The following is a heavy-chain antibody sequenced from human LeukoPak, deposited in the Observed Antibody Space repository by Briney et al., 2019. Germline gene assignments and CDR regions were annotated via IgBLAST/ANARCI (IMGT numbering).Heavy chain of an antibody. J-gene: IGHJ6*03. V-gene: IGHV4-4*07. D-gene: IGHD2/OR15-2a*01. CDR1: GESINPYY. Sequence: MASETLSLTCTVSGESINPYYWNWIRQSAGKGLEWIGHIYKSGTTNFNPSLTSRVTMSLDTSRNQFSLKLRSVTAADTAVYFCARSFLDYMDVWGKGTTVTVSS. CDR3: ARSFLDYMDV. CDR2: IYKSGTT.